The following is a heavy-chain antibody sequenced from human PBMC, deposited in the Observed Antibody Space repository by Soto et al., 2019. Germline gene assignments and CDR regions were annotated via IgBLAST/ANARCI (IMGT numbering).Heavy chain of an antibody. CDR2: IFSGGST. J-gene: IGHJ6*02. Sequence: WGFLRLSCAASGVIGSNNSMTWVRQAPGKGLEWVLMIFSGGSTKYGDSVRGRFTVSRDISKNTLYLQMNGLRDDDTAIYFCARDQALVVPSLVNSDYYYYAMDVWGQGTTVTVSS. CDR1: GVIGSNNS. V-gene: IGHV3-66*01. CDR3: ARDQALVVPSLVNSDYYYYAMDV. D-gene: IGHD2-15*01.